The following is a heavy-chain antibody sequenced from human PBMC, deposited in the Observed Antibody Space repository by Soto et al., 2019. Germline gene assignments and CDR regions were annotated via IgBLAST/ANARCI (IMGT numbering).Heavy chain of an antibody. V-gene: IGHV3-30-3*01. D-gene: IGHD2-15*01. Sequence: QVQLVESGGGVVQPGGSLRLSCAASGFTFRTNAMPGVRQPPAKGRECRAVIAHDGSNAFYRDSVKGRFTVSRDNSKNTLYLYMNSLRSEDTGVYYCARGDREDILVVVGARPGEYGTDIWGQGTTVIVSS. CDR2: IAHDGSNA. CDR3: ARGDREDILVVVGARPGEYGTDI. CDR1: GFTFRTNA. J-gene: IGHJ6*02.